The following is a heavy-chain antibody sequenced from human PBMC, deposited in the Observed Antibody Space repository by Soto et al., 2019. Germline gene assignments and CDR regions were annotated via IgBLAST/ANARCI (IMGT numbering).Heavy chain of an antibody. D-gene: IGHD5-12*01. V-gene: IGHV3-23*01. CDR2: ISGSGGST. Sequence: EVRLLESGGGLIQPGGSLRLSCAASGFTFSGYVMSWVRQAPGTGLEWVSGISGSGGSTYYADSVKGRFTISRDNSKYTLYLQMNSLRAEDTAEYFCAKDNSPYSGYNSFDHWGQGTFVAVSS. CDR3: AKDNSPYSGYNSFDH. J-gene: IGHJ4*02. CDR1: GFTFSGYV.